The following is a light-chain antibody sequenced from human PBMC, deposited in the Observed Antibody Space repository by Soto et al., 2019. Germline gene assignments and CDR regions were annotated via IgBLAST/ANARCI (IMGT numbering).Light chain of an antibody. CDR2: AAS. CDR1: QGISNF. Sequence: DVQMTQSPSSLSASVGDRVSITCRASQGISNFLAWFQHKPGQAPKPLIYAASSSQSGVPSKFSGSGSGTEFTLTINSLQPEDSATYYCQQYNSYSRTFGQGTKVDIK. J-gene: IGKJ1*01. CDR3: QQYNSYSRT. V-gene: IGKV1-16*02.